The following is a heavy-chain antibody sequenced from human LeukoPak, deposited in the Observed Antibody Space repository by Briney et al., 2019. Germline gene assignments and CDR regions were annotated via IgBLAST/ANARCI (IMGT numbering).Heavy chain of an antibody. CDR2: ISGSGGST. V-gene: IGHV3-23*01. Sequence: GGSLRLSCAASGFIVSNNYMSWVRQAPGKGLEWVSAISGSGGSTYYADSVKGRFTISRDNSKNTLYLQMNSLRAEDTAVYYCAKDLYGDPYYFDYWGQGTLVTVSS. D-gene: IGHD4-17*01. CDR1: GFIVSNNY. J-gene: IGHJ4*02. CDR3: AKDLYGDPYYFDY.